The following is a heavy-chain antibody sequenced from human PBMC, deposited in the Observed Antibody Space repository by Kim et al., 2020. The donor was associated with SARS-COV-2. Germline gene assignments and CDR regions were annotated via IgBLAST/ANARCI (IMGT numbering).Heavy chain of an antibody. CDR2: ISYDGSNK. D-gene: IGHD1-7*01. J-gene: IGHJ6*03. V-gene: IGHV3-30-3*01. Sequence: GGSLRLSCAASGFTFSSYAMHWVRQAPGKGLEWVAVISYDGSNKYYADSVKGRFTISRDNSKNTLYLQMNSLRAEDTAVYYGARVGPYNWNYRVYYYYM. CDR3: ARVGPYNWNYRVYYYYM. CDR1: GFTFSSYA.